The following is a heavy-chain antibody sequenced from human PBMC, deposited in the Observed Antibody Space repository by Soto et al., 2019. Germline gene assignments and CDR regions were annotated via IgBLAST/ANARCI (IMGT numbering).Heavy chain of an antibody. J-gene: IGHJ5*02. V-gene: IGHV3-13*01. Sequence: GGSLRLSCAASGFTFSSYDMHWVRQATGKGLEWVSAIGTAGDTYYPGSVKGRFTISRENAKNSLYLQMNSLRAEDTAVYYCARGGSRSNWFDPWGQGTLVTVSS. CDR2: IGTAGDT. CDR1: GFTFSSYD. D-gene: IGHD2-15*01. CDR3: ARGGSRSNWFDP.